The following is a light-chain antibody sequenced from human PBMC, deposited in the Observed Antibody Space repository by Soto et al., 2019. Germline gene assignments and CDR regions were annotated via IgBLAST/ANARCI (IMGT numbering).Light chain of an antibody. CDR1: SSDAA. CDR2: GVS. CDR3: STYTNSITWL. J-gene: IGLJ3*02. V-gene: IGLV2-14*01. Sequence: QSALTQPASVSGSPGQSITISCTGTSSDAASWYQVHPDKAPKLLIYGVSNRPSGVSSRFSGSKSGNTASLTISGLQAEDEADYYCSTYTNSITWLFGGGTKLTVL.